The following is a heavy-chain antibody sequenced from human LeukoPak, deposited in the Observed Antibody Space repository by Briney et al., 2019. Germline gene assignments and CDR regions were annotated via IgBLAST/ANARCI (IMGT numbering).Heavy chain of an antibody. CDR1: GYTFTGYY. D-gene: IGHD4-17*01. J-gene: IGHJ3*02. CDR2: FDPEDGET. V-gene: IGHV1-24*01. Sequence: ASVKVSCKASGYTFTGYYMHWVRQAPGKGLEWMGGFDPEDGETIYAQKFQGRVTMTEDTSTDTAYMELSSLRSEDTAVYYCATLSDQTLHGDYGYYAFDIWGQGTMVTVSS. CDR3: ATLSDQTLHGDYGYYAFDI.